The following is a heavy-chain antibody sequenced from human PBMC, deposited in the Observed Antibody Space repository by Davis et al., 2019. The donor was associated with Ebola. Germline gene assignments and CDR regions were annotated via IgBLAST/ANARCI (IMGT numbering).Heavy chain of an antibody. V-gene: IGHV4-31*03. J-gene: IGHJ4*02. D-gene: IGHD3-22*01. CDR1: GGSITNVDYY. CDR3: ARDHRFYEGSDYSRAFAI. Sequence: LRLSCTVSGGSITNVDYYWSWIRQHPGKGLEWIGYIYYSGNTYYNPSLKSRVTISIDRSKNQFSLSLSVVTAADTAIYYCARDHRFYEGSDYSRAFAIWGQGTLVTVSS. CDR2: IYYSGNT.